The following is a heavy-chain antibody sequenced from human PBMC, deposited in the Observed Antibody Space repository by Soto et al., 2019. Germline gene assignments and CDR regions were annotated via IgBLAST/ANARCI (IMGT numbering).Heavy chain of an antibody. CDR2: ISGSGDST. J-gene: IGHJ4*02. V-gene: IGHV3-23*01. CDR3: AKERSSGWSLDY. D-gene: IGHD6-19*01. CDR1: GFTFSTYA. Sequence: EVQLLESGGGLVQPGESLRLSCAASGFTFSTYAMNWVRQAPGKGLEWVSGISGSGDSTYYADSEKGRFTVSRDNSKNTLYLQMNSLRAEDTAVFYCAKERSSGWSLDYWGQGTLVTVSS.